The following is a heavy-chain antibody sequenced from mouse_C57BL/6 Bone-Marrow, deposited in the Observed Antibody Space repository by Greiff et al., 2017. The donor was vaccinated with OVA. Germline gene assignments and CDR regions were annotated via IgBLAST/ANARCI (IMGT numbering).Heavy chain of an antibody. V-gene: IGHV1-81*01. CDR2: IYPRSGNT. D-gene: IGHD1-1*02. Sequence: VKLMESGAELARPGASVKLSCKASGYTFTSYGISWVKQRTGQGLEWIGEIYPRSGNTYYNEKFKGKATLTADKSSSTAYMELRSLTSEDSAVYFCANYGYWYFDVWGTGTTVTVSS. J-gene: IGHJ1*03. CDR3: ANYGYWYFDV. CDR1: GYTFTSYG.